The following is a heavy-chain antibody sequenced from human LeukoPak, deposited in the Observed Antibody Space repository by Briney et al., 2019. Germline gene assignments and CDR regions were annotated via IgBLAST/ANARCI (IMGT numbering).Heavy chain of an antibody. D-gene: IGHD6-6*01. Sequence: SVKVSCKASGGTFSSYAISWVRQAPGQGLEWMGGIIPIFGTANYAQKFQGRVTITADESTSTAYMELSSLRFEDTAVYYCANREGYSSSFFDYWGQGTLVTVSS. CDR1: GGTFSSYA. V-gene: IGHV1-69*13. CDR3: ANREGYSSSFFDY. CDR2: IIPIFGTA. J-gene: IGHJ4*02.